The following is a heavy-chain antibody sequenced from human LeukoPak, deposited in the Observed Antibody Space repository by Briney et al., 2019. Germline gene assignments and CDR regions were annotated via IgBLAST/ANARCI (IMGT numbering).Heavy chain of an antibody. CDR2: IWYDGSRF. CDR1: GFSSSSYA. V-gene: IGHV3-33*01. Sequence: GRSLRLSCAASGFSSSSYAMHWVRQAPGKGLEWVAVIWYDGSRFYYADSVKGRFTISRDNSKNTLYLQMNSLRAEDTAVYHCAREKDDAFDIWGQGTMVTVSS. CDR3: AREKDDAFDI. J-gene: IGHJ3*02.